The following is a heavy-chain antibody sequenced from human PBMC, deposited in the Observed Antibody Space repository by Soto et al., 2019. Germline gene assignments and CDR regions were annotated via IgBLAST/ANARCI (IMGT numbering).Heavy chain of an antibody. Sequence: PGGSLRLSCSASGFIFSESTIYWVRQVPGKGLEAISAVSTSGRSTYYADSVKDRFTISRDNSKNTLFLQMGSLRPEDTAIYYCVKPAHGLDGEAFDYWGQGTQVTVS. CDR3: VKPAHGLDGEAFDY. CDR1: GFIFSEST. J-gene: IGHJ4*02. CDR2: VSTSGRST. D-gene: IGHD3-16*01. V-gene: IGHV3-64D*06.